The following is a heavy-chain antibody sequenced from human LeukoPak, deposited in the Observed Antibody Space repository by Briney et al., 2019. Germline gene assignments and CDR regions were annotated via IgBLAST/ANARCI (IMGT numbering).Heavy chain of an antibody. CDR1: GYTFTGYY. J-gene: IGHJ4*02. Sequence: ASVKDSCKASGYTFTGYYMHWVRQAPGQGLEWMGWINPNSGGTNYAQKFQGRVTMTRDTSISTAYMELSRLRSDDTAVYYCARDRELWFGELLPLDYWGQGTLVTVSS. CDR2: INPNSGGT. V-gene: IGHV1-2*02. D-gene: IGHD3-10*01. CDR3: ARDRELWFGELLPLDY.